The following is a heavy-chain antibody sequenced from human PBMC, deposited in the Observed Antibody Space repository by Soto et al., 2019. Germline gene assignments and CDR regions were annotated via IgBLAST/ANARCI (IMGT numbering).Heavy chain of an antibody. V-gene: IGHV3-64*01. CDR1: AVTFSSYA. Sequence: PGGSLRLSCAASAVTFSSYAMHWVRQAPGRGLEYVSAISSNGGNTYYANSVKGRFTISRDNSKDTLYLQMGSLRAEDMAMYYCAREAAGFRRYYFDYWGQGTLVTVSS. J-gene: IGHJ4*02. CDR3: AREAAGFRRYYFDY. D-gene: IGHD6-19*01. CDR2: ISSNGGNT.